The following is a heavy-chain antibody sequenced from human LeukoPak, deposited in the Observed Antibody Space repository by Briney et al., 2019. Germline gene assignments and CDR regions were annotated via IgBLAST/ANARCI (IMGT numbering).Heavy chain of an antibody. V-gene: IGHV4-34*01. J-gene: IGHJ6*02. D-gene: IGHD2-15*01. Sequence: SETLSLTCAVYGGSFSGYYWSWIRQPPGKGLEWIGEINHSGSTNYNPSLKSRVTISVDTSKNQFSLKLSSVTAADTAVYYCARGPGGTRQGDYYYGMDVWGQGTTVTVSS. CDR2: INHSGST. CDR3: ARGPGGTRQGDYYYGMDV. CDR1: GGSFSGYY.